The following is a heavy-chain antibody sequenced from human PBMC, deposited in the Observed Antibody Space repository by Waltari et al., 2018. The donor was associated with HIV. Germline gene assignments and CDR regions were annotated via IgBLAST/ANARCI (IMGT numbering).Heavy chain of an antibody. J-gene: IGHJ4*01. D-gene: IGHD1-26*01. CDR1: GFTFSSSW. CDR2: INSDGSST. V-gene: IGHV3-74*01. Sequence: EVQLVESGGGLVQPGGSLRLSCAASGFTFSSSWRHWVRHAPGKGLVWVSRINSDGSSTSYADSVKGRFTISRDNAKNTLYLQMNSLRAEDTAVYYCARDRGDDSGSYHDYWGHGTLVTVSS. CDR3: ARDRGDDSGSYHDY.